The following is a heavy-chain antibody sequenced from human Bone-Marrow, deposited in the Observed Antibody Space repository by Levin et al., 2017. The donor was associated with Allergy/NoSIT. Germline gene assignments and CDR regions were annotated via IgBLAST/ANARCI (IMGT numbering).Heavy chain of an antibody. CDR3: ARVLIFEAFDI. V-gene: IGHV4-38-2*01. CDR1: GSSISSGYY. Sequence: RAGGSLRLSCGVSGSSISSGYYWGWIRQPPGKGLEWLGSIYHSGGTYYNPSLKSRVTMSLDTSKNQVSLRLTSVTAADTAVYYCARVLIFEAFDIWGQGTEVIVSS. CDR2: IYHSGGT. J-gene: IGHJ3*02. D-gene: IGHD3/OR15-3a*01.